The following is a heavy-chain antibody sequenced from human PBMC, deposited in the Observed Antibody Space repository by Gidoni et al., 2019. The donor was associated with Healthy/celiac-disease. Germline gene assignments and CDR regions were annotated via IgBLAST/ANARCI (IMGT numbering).Heavy chain of an antibody. CDR3: ARLALSTSSIAARLLGID. D-gene: IGHD6-6*01. CDR2: IDPSDSYT. CDR1: GYSFTSYW. V-gene: IGHV5-10-1*03. J-gene: IGHJ4*02. Sequence: EVQLVQSGAEVKKPGESLRISCKGSGYSFTSYWISWVRQMPGKGLEWMGRIDPSDSYTNYSPSFQGHVTISADKSISTAYLQWSSLKASDTAMYYCARLALSTSSIAARLLGIDWGQGTLVTVSS.